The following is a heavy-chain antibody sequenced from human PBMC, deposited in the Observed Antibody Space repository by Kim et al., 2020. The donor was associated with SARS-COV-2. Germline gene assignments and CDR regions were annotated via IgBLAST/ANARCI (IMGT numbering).Heavy chain of an antibody. CDR1: GFTFGDYA. CDR2: IRSKAYGGTT. D-gene: IGHD3-10*01. V-gene: IGHV3-49*03. J-gene: IGHJ4*02. CDR3: TRVRGVNTGRPDY. Sequence: GGSLRLSCTASGFTFGDYAMSWFRQAPGKGLEWVGFIRSKAYGGTTEYAASVKGRFTISRDDSKSIAYLQMNSLKTEDTAVYYCTRVRGVNTGRPDYWGQGTLVTVSS.